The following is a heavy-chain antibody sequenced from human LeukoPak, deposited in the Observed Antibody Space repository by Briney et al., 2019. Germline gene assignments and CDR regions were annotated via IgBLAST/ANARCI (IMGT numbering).Heavy chain of an antibody. V-gene: IGHV3-23*01. Sequence: GGSLRLSCAASGFTFSSYAMSWVRQAPGKGLEWVSTISGSGGSTYYADSVKGRFTISRDNSKNTLYLQMNSLRAEDTAVYYCAKPPVGSGYYYDYWGRGTLVTVSS. CDR2: ISGSGGST. D-gene: IGHD3-22*01. CDR1: GFTFSSYA. J-gene: IGHJ4*02. CDR3: AKPPVGSGYYYDY.